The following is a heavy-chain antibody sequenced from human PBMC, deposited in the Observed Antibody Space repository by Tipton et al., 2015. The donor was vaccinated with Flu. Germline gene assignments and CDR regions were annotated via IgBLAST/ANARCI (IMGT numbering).Heavy chain of an antibody. CDR3: ARVIIVGATGAELFDH. CDR2: IYHDGPT. CDR1: GGDISTDNW. V-gene: IGHV4-4*02. D-gene: IGHD1-26*01. J-gene: IGHJ4*02. Sequence: TLSLTCAVSGGDISTDNWWSWVRQPPGKGLEWIGEIYHDGPTNYNPSLKSRVTMSVDNSRNRFSLKLSSVTAADTAVYYCARVIIVGATGAELFDHWGQGTLVTVSS.